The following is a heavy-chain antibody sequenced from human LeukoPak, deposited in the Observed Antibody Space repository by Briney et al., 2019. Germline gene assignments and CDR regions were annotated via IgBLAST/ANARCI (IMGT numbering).Heavy chain of an antibody. V-gene: IGHV3-23*01. J-gene: IGHJ4*02. CDR1: GFTFSSYA. Sequence: GGSLRLSCAASGFTFSSYAMSWVRQAPGKGLEWVSAISGSGGSTYYADSVKGRFTISRDNSKNTLYLQMNSLRAEDTAVYYCAKVGNCYGSGSQRSGSYYFDYWGQGTLVTVSS. D-gene: IGHD3-10*01. CDR3: AKVGNCYGSGSQRSGSYYFDY. CDR2: ISGSGGST.